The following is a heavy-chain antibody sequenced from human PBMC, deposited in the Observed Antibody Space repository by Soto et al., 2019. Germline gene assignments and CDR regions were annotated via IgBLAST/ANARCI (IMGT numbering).Heavy chain of an antibody. D-gene: IGHD1-1*01. CDR2: LTRGGTS. J-gene: IGHJ4*02. V-gene: IGHV3-23*01. CDR3: TKRATTVPTPGNYFDS. Sequence: GGSLRLSCAASGFTFSDYSMSWVRQTPERGLEWVSTLTRGGTSYYADSVQGRFTVSRDNSKNTVSLQMHSLRAEDTALYYCTKRATTVPTPGNYFDSWGQGTLVTVSS. CDR1: GFTFSDYS.